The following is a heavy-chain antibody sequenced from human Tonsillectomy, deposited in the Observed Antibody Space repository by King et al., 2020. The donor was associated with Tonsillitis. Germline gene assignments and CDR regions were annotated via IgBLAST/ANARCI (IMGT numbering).Heavy chain of an antibody. J-gene: IGHJ2*01. CDR3: VRRPFTLIFLFPDWYFDL. CDR1: GFGFTSYW. V-gene: IGHV5-51*01. CDR2: TSPIDSET. Sequence: QLVQSGAEVKKPGESLKISCQASGFGFTSYWIGWVRQMPGKGLEWMGITSPIDSETKYSPAFQGQVTISAEQSISTAYLQRSSLKASDTAVYYCVRRPFTLIFLFPDWYFDLWGRGTLVTVSS. D-gene: IGHD3/OR15-3a*01.